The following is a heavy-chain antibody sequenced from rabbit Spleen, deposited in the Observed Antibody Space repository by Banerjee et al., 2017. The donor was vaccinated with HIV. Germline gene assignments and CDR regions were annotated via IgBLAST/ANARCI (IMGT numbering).Heavy chain of an antibody. Sequence: QEQLVESGGGLVQPGGSLKLSCTASRFPFSDKAVMCWVRQAPGKGLQWIACINAVTGKAVYATWAIGRFTFSKTSSTTVTLQMTSLTVADTATYFCARDIGMATMTMVIRGDYFNLWGQGTLVTVS. J-gene: IGHJ4*01. CDR3: ARDIGMATMTMVIRGDYFNL. CDR2: INAVTGKA. CDR1: RFPFSDKAV. D-gene: IGHD2-1*01. V-gene: IGHV1S45*01.